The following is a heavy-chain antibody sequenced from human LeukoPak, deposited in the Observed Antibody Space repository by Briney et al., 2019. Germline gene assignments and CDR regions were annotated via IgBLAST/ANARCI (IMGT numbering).Heavy chain of an antibody. CDR2: IKQDGSEK. D-gene: IGHD3-22*01. J-gene: IGHJ4*02. V-gene: IGHV3-7*01. Sequence: PGGSLRLSCAASGFIFSNYWMSWVRQAPGKGLEWVANIKQDGSEKFYVDSVKGRFTISRDNAKNSLYLQMNSLRAEDTAVYYCAKDDYYDTSGYRDWGQGTLVTVSS. CDR1: GFIFSNYW. CDR3: AKDDYYDTSGYRD.